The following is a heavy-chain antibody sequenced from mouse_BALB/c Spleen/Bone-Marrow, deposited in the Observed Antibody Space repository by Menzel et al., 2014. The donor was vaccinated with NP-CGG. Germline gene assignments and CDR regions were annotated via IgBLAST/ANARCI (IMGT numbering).Heavy chain of an antibody. CDR2: IDPYDSET. CDR3: ARGSDYDVFSY. V-gene: IGHV1-52*01. J-gene: IGHJ3*01. CDR1: GYTFTSYW. Sequence: QVHVKQSGAELVRPGASVKLSCKASGYTFTSYWMNWVKQRPEQGLEWIGRIDPYDSETHYNQKFKDKAILTVDKSSSTAYMQLSSLTSEDSAVYYCARGSDYDVFSYWGQGTLVTVSA. D-gene: IGHD2-4*01.